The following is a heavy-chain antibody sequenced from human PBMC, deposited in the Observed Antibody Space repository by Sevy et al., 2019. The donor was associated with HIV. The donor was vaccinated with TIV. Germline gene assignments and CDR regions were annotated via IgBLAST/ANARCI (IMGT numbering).Heavy chain of an antibody. CDR2: INPNSGGT. D-gene: IGHD3-22*01. J-gene: IGHJ4*02. CDR3: ARMGDYYDSSGYYPLKF. V-gene: IGHV1-2*02. CDR1: GYTFTAYY. Sequence: ASVKVSCKASGYTFTAYYIHWVRQAPGQGLEWMGWINPNSGGTYFAKKFQDSVTLTTDTSVNTAYMELRSLRFDDTAVYSCARMGDYYDSSGYYPLKFWGQGTLVTVSS.